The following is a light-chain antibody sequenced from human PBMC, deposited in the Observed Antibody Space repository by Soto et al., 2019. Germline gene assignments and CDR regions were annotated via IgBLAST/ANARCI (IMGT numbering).Light chain of an antibody. CDR3: QQYGSSPFI. V-gene: IGKV3-20*01. CDR1: QSVRNSY. CDR2: GAS. J-gene: IGKJ2*01. Sequence: EIVLTQSPGTLSLSPGERATLSCRASQSVRNSYLAWYQQKPGQAPRLLIYGASGRATGIPDRFSGSGSGTYFTLTSTRLEPDDFAVYSCQQYGSSPFIFGKGTQLAI.